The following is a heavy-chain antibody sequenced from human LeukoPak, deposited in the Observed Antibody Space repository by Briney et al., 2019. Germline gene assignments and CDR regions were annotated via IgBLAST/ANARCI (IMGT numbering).Heavy chain of an antibody. J-gene: IGHJ5*02. CDR3: ARSPRYCSGGSCYSEIRFDP. CDR2: LYTSEST. D-gene: IGHD2-15*01. V-gene: IGHV4-4*07. CDR1: GGSISNYY. Sequence: SETLSLTCTVSGGSISNYYWSWIRQPAGKGLEWIGRLYTSESTTYNPSLRSRVTMSVDTSKNQFSLKLSSVTAADTAVYYCARSPRYCSGGSCYSEIRFDPWGQGTLVTVSS.